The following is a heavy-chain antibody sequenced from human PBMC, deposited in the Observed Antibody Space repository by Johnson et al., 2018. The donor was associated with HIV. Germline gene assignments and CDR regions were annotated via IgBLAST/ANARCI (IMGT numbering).Heavy chain of an antibody. Sequence: VQLVESGGGVVRRGGSLRLSCAASGFTFDDYTMHWVRQAPGKGLGWVSLISWDGGSTYYADSVKGRFTISRDNSKNSLYLQMNSLRTEDTALYYCAKEGGNDYGDEVGFAFDIWGQGTMVTVSS. D-gene: IGHD4-17*01. CDR3: AKEGGNDYGDEVGFAFDI. CDR1: GFTFDDYT. CDR2: ISWDGGST. J-gene: IGHJ3*02. V-gene: IGHV3-43*01.